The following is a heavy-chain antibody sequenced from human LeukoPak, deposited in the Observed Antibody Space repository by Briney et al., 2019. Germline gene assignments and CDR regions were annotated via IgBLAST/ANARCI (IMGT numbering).Heavy chain of an antibody. V-gene: IGHV4-59*01. CDR1: GGSISSNY. J-gene: IGHJ4*02. Sequence: SETLSLTCTVCGGSISSNYWKWLRQPKGKGLEWIGYVFYSGSTNYNPSLKSRVTISVDTSKNQFSLKLSSVTAADTAVYFCASYGGKGAYFDYWGQGILVTVSS. CDR2: VFYSGST. D-gene: IGHD4-23*01. CDR3: ASYGGKGAYFDY.